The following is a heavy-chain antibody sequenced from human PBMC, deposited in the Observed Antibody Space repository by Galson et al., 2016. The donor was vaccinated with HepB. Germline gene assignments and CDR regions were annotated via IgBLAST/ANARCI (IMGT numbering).Heavy chain of an antibody. D-gene: IGHD1-26*01. CDR2: IKQDGGER. CDR1: GFAFSNYW. V-gene: IGHV3-7*03. J-gene: IGHJ4*02. Sequence: SLRLSCAASGFAFSNYWMGWVRQAPGKGLEWVAHIKQDGGERYYADSVKGRFTISRDNAKNSLYLQMNSLRGEDTAVYYCARGGSYLGFDYWGQGTLVAVSS. CDR3: ARGGSYLGFDY.